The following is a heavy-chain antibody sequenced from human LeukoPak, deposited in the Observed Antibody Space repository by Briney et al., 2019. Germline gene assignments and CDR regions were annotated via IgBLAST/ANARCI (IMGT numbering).Heavy chain of an antibody. D-gene: IGHD3-10*01. CDR3: ARDYYGSGSHPSPNWFDP. J-gene: IGHJ5*02. V-gene: IGHV3-21*01. CDR2: ISSSSSYI. Sequence: GGSLRLSCAASGLTFSSYSMNWVRQAPGKGLEWVSSISSSSSYIYYADSVKGRFTISRDNAKNSLYLQMNSLRAEDTAVYYCARDYYGSGSHPSPNWFDPWGQGTLVTVSS. CDR1: GLTFSSYS.